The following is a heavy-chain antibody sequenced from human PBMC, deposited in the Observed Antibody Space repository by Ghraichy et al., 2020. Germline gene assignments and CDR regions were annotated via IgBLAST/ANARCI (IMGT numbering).Heavy chain of an antibody. D-gene: IGHD3-16*01. Sequence: ASVKVSCKASGYTFSSYGISWVRQAPGQGLEWMGWISAYNGNTYYAQKLQDRLTMTTDTSTSTAYMDLRSLRSDDTAVYYCARVYDYVWGTYFYYFDYWGQGTLVTVSS. CDR2: ISAYNGNT. CDR3: ARVYDYVWGTYFYYFDY. J-gene: IGHJ4*02. CDR1: GYTFSSYG. V-gene: IGHV1-18*01.